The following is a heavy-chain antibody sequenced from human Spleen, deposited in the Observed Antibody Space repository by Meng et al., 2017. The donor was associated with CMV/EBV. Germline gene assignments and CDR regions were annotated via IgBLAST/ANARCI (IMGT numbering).Heavy chain of an antibody. D-gene: IGHD6-19*01. CDR1: GGSFNAYY. J-gene: IGHJ4*02. CDR2: INHSGST. V-gene: IGHV4-34*01. CDR3: ARTRRFTSGSRFCFDY. Sequence: YGGSFNAYYWRWIRQPPGKGLALIGEINHSGSTNSHPSLKSRVTISVDTSKNQFSLKLSSVTAANTAVYYCARTRRFTSGSRFCFDYWGQGTLVTVSS.